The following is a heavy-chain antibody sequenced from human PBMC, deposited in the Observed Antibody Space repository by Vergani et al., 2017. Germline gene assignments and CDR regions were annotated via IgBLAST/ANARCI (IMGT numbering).Heavy chain of an antibody. CDR3: ARGDYGILTGYRY. CDR2: INPSGGHT. V-gene: IGHV1-46*03. J-gene: IGHJ4*02. Sequence: QVQVVQSGAEVKKSGASVKVSCKTSEYTFSNYYMHWVRQAPGQGLEWMGIINPSGGHTNYAQKFQGRVTMTRDMSTSTVYMELSSLRSEDTAIYYCARGDYGILTGYRYWGQGTLVTVSA. D-gene: IGHD3-9*01. CDR1: EYTFSNYY.